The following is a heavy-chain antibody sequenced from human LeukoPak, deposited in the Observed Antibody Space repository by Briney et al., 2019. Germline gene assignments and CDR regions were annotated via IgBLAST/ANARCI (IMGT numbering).Heavy chain of an antibody. D-gene: IGHD2-2*01. CDR1: GYTFTGYY. J-gene: IGHJ6*02. Sequence: ASVKVSCKASGYTFTGYYMHSVRQAPGQGLEWMGRINSNSGGTNYAQKFQGRVTMTRDTSISTAYMELSRLRSDDTAVYYCARESLGYCSSTSCGMDVWGQGTTVTVSS. CDR3: ARESLGYCSSTSCGMDV. CDR2: INSNSGGT. V-gene: IGHV1-2*06.